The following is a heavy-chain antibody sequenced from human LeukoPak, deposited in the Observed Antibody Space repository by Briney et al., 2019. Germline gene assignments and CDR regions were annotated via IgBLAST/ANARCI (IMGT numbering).Heavy chain of an antibody. Sequence: PGGSLRLSCAASGFTFSTYNMNWVRQAPGKGLEWIGSIYYSGSTYYNPSLKSRVTISVDTSKNQLSLKLSSVTAADTAVYYCTKGRGIWGQGTLVTVSS. V-gene: IGHV4-39*07. J-gene: IGHJ4*02. CDR1: GFTFSTYN. D-gene: IGHD3-10*01. CDR3: TKGRGI. CDR2: IYYSGST.